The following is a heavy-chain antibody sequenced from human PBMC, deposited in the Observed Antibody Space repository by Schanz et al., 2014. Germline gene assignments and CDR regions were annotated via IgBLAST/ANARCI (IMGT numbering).Heavy chain of an antibody. CDR1: GFTFTNYA. D-gene: IGHD3-22*01. Sequence: AQLVESGGGLVQPGGSLRLSCAASGFTFTNYAMTWVRQAPGKGLEWVSVTYLGGNTDYADSVKGRFTISRDDSKNTLHLQMNSLRSEDTAIYFCAKDAAYYDSVIFPDHWGQGTLVTVSS. CDR3: AKDAAYYDSVIFPDH. V-gene: IGHV3-23*04. J-gene: IGHJ4*02. CDR2: TYLGGNT.